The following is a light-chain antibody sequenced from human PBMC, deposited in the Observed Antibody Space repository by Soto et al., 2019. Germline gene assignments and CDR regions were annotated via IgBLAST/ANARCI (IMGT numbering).Light chain of an antibody. Sequence: QSVLTQPPSASGTPGQGVTISFSGSSSNIGSNSVNWYQQLPGTAPKVLIYSTNQQPSGVPDRFSGSKSGTSASLAISGLQSEDEADYYCAAWDDSLIGPVFGGGTKLTVL. V-gene: IGLV1-44*01. CDR3: AAWDDSLIGPV. CDR2: STN. J-gene: IGLJ3*02. CDR1: SSNIGSNS.